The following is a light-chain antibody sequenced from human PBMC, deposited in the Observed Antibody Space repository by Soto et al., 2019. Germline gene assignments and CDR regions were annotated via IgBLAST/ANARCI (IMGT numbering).Light chain of an antibody. Sequence: DIQMTQSPSTLSASVGDRVTITCRASQSISNSLAWYQQKPGKAPKLLIYEASSIKSGVPSRFSGSGSGTEYTLTISSLQPDDSATYYCQQYNGYWTFGQGTKVEIK. CDR2: EAS. CDR3: QQYNGYWT. J-gene: IGKJ1*01. V-gene: IGKV1-5*03. CDR1: QSISNS.